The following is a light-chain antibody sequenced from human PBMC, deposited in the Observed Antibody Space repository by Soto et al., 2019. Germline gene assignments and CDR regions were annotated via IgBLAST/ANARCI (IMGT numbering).Light chain of an antibody. V-gene: IGKV3-15*01. CDR2: GAS. CDR3: QQYNNLPLT. Sequence: ERGLTQSPDPLSVSPGERATLSCRASQSVSSNLAWYQQKPGQAPRLLIYGASTRATGIPARFSGSGSGTEFTLTISSLQSEDFAVYYCQQYNNLPLTFGGGTKVDIK. J-gene: IGKJ4*01. CDR1: QSVSSN.